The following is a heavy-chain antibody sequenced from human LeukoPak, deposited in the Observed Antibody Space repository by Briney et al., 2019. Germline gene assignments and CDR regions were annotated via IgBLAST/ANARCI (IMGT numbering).Heavy chain of an antibody. CDR2: IYYTGST. V-gene: IGHV4-59*01. CDR3: ARGNSGSCYGFVY. J-gene: IGHJ4*02. CDR1: GGSISSYY. D-gene: IGHD1-26*01. Sequence: PSETLSLTCNVSGGSISSYYWSWVRQPPGKGLEWIGYIYYTGSTKYNPSLKSRVTISVDTSKNQFSLKLSSVTAADSAVYYCARGNSGSCYGFVYWGQGTLVTVSS.